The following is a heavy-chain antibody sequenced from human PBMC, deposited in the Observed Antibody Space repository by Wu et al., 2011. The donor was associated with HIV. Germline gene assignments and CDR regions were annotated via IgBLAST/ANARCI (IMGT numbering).Heavy chain of an antibody. CDR2: IIPIFNTA. Sequence: QVQLVQSGAEVKKPGSSVKVSCKASGGTFSSYAIFWVRQAPGQGLEWMGRIIPIFNTANYAQKFQGRVAITADKSTSTAFMELSSLRSEDTAVYYCVRGGSGSIYHLDPWGQGTLVTVSS. CDR3: VRGGSGSIYHLDP. D-gene: IGHD1-26*01. CDR1: GGTFSSYA. J-gene: IGHJ5*02. V-gene: IGHV1-69*14.